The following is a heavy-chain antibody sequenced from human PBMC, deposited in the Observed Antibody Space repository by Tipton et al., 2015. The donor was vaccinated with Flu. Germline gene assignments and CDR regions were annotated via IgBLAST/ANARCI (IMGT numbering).Heavy chain of an antibody. V-gene: IGHV4-39*01. D-gene: IGHD3-9*01. Sequence: TLSLTCTVSSGSIRSTNYFCAWIRQPPGKRLELIGSIYPSGTTYYNPSLKSRVNISVDTSKNQFSLKLNSVTAADTAVYYCARRLYDNDAFDIWGQGTLVTVSS. CDR2: IYPSGTT. J-gene: IGHJ3*02. CDR3: ARRLYDNDAFDI. CDR1: SGSIRSTNYF.